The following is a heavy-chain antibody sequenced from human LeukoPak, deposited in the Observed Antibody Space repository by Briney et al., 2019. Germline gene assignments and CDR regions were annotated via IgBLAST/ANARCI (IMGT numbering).Heavy chain of an antibody. D-gene: IGHD3-10*01. J-gene: IGHJ4*02. CDR2: IYYSGST. Sequence: SETVSLTCTVSGGSISGYYWSWIRQPPGKGLEWIGFIYYSGSTNYNPSLKSRLTISVDTSKNQFSLKLTSVTAADTAVYYCARYGSGSYHFDYWGQGTLVTVSS. CDR3: ARYGSGSYHFDY. V-gene: IGHV4-59*01. CDR1: GGSISGYY.